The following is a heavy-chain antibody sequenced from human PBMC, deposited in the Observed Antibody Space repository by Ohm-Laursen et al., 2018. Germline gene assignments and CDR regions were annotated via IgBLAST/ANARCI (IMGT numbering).Heavy chain of an antibody. V-gene: IGHV3-53*01. CDR1: GFTVTTYY. J-gene: IGHJ4*02. CDR3: ARGSGHYPLDY. CDR2: INDGGTT. D-gene: IGHD3-10*01. Sequence: SLRHSCTASGFTVTTYYMTWVRQAPGKGLEWVSIINDGGTTNYADSVRGRFTISRDISKNTFYLQMDSLRTDDTAVYYCARGSGHYPLDYWGQGTLVTVSS.